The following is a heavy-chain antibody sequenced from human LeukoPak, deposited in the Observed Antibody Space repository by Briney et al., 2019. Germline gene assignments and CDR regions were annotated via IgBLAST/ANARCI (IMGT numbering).Heavy chain of an antibody. CDR1: GFPFSSYA. D-gene: IGHD2-15*01. CDR3: VRGYSFGPYGMDV. J-gene: IGHJ6*02. CDR2: ISDSGGST. Sequence: GGSLRLSCSASGFPFSSYAMHWVRQAPRKGLEYVSAISDSGGSTYYADSVKGRFTISRDNSKNTLYLQMSSLRAEDTAVYFCVRGYSFGPYGMDVWGQGTTVIVSS. V-gene: IGHV3-64D*09.